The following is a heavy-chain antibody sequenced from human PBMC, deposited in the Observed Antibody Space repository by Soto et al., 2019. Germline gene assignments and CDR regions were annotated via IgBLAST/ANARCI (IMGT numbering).Heavy chain of an antibody. Sequence: SETLSLTCTVSGGSISSYYWSWIRQPPGKGLEWIGYKYYSESSNYNPSLKSRVTISVDTSKNQFFLRLRSVTAADTAVYYCARDLSGCATGSCYENFQHWGPGTLVTVSS. J-gene: IGHJ1*01. D-gene: IGHD2-15*01. V-gene: IGHV4-59*01. CDR3: ARDLSGCATGSCYENFQH. CDR2: KYYSESS. CDR1: GGSISSYY.